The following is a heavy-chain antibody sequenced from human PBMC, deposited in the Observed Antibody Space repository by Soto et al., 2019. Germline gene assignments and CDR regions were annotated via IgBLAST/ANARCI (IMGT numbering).Heavy chain of an antibody. CDR2: IIPIFGTA. Sequence: QVQLVQSGAEVKKPGSSVKVSCKASGGTFSSYAISRVRQAPGQGLEWMGGIIPIFGTANYAQKFQGRVTITADKSTSTAYMELSSLRSEDTAVYYCARGDYYGSGSYYKYYYYYGMDVWGQGTTVTVSS. CDR3: ARGDYYGSGSYYKYYYYYGMDV. D-gene: IGHD3-10*01. V-gene: IGHV1-69*06. CDR1: GGTFSSYA. J-gene: IGHJ6*02.